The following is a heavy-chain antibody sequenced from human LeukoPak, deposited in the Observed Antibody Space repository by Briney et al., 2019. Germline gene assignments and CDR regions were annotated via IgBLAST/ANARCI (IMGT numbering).Heavy chain of an antibody. V-gene: IGHV3-21*01. Sequence: GGSLRLSCAASGFTFTTYSMDWVRQAPGKGLEWVSSISGSSSYIYYADSVKGRFTISRDNAKNSLFLQMSSLRAEDTAVYYCASRPYGNSGYYYVWGQGTLVTVSS. J-gene: IGHJ4*02. CDR2: ISGSSSYI. CDR1: GFTFTTYS. CDR3: ASRPYGNSGYYYV. D-gene: IGHD3-22*01.